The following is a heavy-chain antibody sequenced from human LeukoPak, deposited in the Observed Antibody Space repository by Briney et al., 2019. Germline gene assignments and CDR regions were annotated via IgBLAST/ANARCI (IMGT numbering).Heavy chain of an antibody. J-gene: IGHJ4*02. CDR1: GGSISSYY. CDR3: ARDRYCYDSSGYYQFDY. CDR2: IYTSGST. Sequence: PSETLSLTCTVSGGSISSYYWSWIRQPAGKGLEWIGRIYTSGSTNYNPSLKSRVTMSVDTSKNQFSLKLSSVTAADTAVYYCARDRYCYDSSGYYQFDYWGQGTLVTVSS. D-gene: IGHD3-22*01. V-gene: IGHV4-4*07.